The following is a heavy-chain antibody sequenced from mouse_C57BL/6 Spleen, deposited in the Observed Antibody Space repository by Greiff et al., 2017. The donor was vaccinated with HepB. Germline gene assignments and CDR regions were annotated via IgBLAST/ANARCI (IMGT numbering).Heavy chain of an antibody. Sequence: EVQLQQSGPELVKPGASVKISCKASGYTFTDYYMNWVKQSHGKSLEWIGDINPNNGGTSYNQKFKGKATLTVDKSSSTAYMELRSLTSEDSAVYYCARKNYYGSSYGRYFDVWGTGTTVTVSS. J-gene: IGHJ1*03. CDR2: INPNNGGT. V-gene: IGHV1-26*01. CDR3: ARKNYYGSSYGRYFDV. D-gene: IGHD1-1*01. CDR1: GYTFTDYY.